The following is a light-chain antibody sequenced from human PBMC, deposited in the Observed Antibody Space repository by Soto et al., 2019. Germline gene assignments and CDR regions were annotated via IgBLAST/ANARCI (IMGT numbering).Light chain of an antibody. CDR2: DAS. CDR1: QSVSSSY. Sequence: EIVLTQSPGTLSLSPGERATLSCRASQSVSSSYLAWYQQKPGQAPRLLIYDASSRATGIPDRFSGSGSGTDFTLTISRLEPEDFALYYCQQYGSSPFNFGPGTKVDIK. CDR3: QQYGSSPFN. J-gene: IGKJ3*01. V-gene: IGKV3-20*01.